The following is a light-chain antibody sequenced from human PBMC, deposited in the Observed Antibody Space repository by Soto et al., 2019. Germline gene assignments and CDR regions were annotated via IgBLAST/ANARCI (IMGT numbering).Light chain of an antibody. CDR3: QQSYATVRT. CDR2: AAS. CDR1: QGISTF. J-gene: IGKJ4*01. Sequence: DIQMTQSPSSLSTSVGDRVTITCRASQGISTFLNWYQQKPGKAPRLLIYAASRLQSGVPARFSGSGAETDFTHTITSLQPEDFGIYYCQQSYATVRTFGGGTKVE. V-gene: IGKV1-39*01.